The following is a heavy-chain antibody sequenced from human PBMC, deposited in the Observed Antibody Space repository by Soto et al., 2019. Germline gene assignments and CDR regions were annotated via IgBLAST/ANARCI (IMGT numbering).Heavy chain of an antibody. Sequence: EVQLLEFGGGLVQPGGSLRLSCAASGFTFSSYAMSWVRQAPGKGLEWVSAISGSGGSTYYADSVKGRFTISRDNSKNTLYLQMNSLRAEDTAVYYCAKPGIVATMVEYFQHWGQGTLVTVSS. CDR1: GFTFSSYA. CDR3: AKPGIVATMVEYFQH. CDR2: ISGSGGST. J-gene: IGHJ1*01. D-gene: IGHD5-12*01. V-gene: IGHV3-23*01.